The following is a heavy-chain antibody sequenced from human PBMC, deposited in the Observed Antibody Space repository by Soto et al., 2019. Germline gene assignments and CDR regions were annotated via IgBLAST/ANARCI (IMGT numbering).Heavy chain of an antibody. V-gene: IGHV5-51*01. CDR2: IYPGDSDT. CDR1: GYSFTSYW. CDR3: ARTKSERLLWFGETSPGLYYYYGMDV. Sequence: PGESLKISCKGSGYSFTSYWIGWVRQMPGKGLEWMGIIYPGDSDTRYSPSFQGQVTISADKSISTAYLQWSSLQASDTAMYYCARTKSERLLWFGETSPGLYYYYGMDVWGQGTTVTVSS. D-gene: IGHD3-10*01. J-gene: IGHJ6*02.